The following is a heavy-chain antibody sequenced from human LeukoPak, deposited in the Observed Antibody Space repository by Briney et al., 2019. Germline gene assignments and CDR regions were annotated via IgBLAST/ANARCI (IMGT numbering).Heavy chain of an antibody. CDR2: IYPADSDI. CDR1: GYSINNYW. CDR3: ARQEYCSGGSCYTWFDP. D-gene: IGHD2-15*01. J-gene: IGHJ5*02. Sequence: PGESLKLSCKGSGYSINNYWIGWVRQMPGKGLEWMGIIYPADSDIRYSPSFQGQVTISADKSISTAYLQWSSLKASDTAMYYCARQEYCSGGSCYTWFDPWGQGTLVTVSS. V-gene: IGHV5-51*01.